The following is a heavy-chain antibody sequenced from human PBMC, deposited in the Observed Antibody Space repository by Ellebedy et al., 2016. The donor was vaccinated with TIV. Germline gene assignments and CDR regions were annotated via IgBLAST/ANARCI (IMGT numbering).Heavy chain of an antibody. J-gene: IGHJ3*01. CDR2: IYNSGST. CDR1: GGSINSYC. CDR3: ARETGFWIVGDDDAFDV. V-gene: IGHV4-4*07. Sequence: MPSETLSLTCTISGGSINSYCWSWIRQPAGKGLEWIGNIYNSGSTKFSPSLKRRVTLSVDTSKNQFSLQLDSVTAEDTAVYYCARETGFWIVGDDDAFDVWGQGTMVTVSS. D-gene: IGHD3-3*01.